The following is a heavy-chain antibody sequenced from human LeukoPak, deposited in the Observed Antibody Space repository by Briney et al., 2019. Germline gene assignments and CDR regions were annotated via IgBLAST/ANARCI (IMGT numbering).Heavy chain of an antibody. CDR3: ARPRGVTATLNYFYY. V-gene: IGHV5-51*01. CDR1: GSIFTKYW. D-gene: IGHD2-21*02. Sequence: GESLQISCKGSGSIFTKYWIGWVRQVRGKGLEWMGIIYPGDPDTTYSPSFQGQVTISADKSISTAYLQWSSLTASDTAIYYCARPRGVTATLNYFYYWGQGTLVTVSS. J-gene: IGHJ4*02. CDR2: IYPGDPDT.